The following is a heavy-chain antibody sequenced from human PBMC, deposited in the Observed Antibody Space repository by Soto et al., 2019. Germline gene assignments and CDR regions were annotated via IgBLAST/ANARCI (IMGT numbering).Heavy chain of an antibody. Sequence: QVKLEQSGGEVKKPGASVXXXXKAXGYTFLXYGITWVRQAPGQGLEWMGWVSGYNGHTNYAQKFQGRVTMTRDMSTATAYMELRNLRSDDTAVYYCARLVGPTSSEXXFDPWGQGTLVTVSA. CDR2: VSGYNGHT. V-gene: IGHV1-18*01. D-gene: IGHD1-26*01. CDR3: ARLVGPTSSEXXFDP. J-gene: IGHJ5*02. CDR1: GYTFLXYG.